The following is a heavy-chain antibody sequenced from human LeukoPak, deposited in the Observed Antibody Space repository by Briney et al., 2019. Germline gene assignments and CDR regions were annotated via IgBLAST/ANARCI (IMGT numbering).Heavy chain of an antibody. CDR2: LSFDGRNK. J-gene: IGHJ3*02. V-gene: IGHV3-30*03. CDR3: ARDRRVTAGYDAFDI. Sequence: GGSLRLSCAASGFTFSSYGMHWVRQAPGKGLEWVAVLSFDGRNKYCSDSVKGRFTISRDNSKNTLYLQMSSLRAEDTAVYYCARDRRVTAGYDAFDIWGQGTLVTVSS. D-gene: IGHD6-13*01. CDR1: GFTFSSYG.